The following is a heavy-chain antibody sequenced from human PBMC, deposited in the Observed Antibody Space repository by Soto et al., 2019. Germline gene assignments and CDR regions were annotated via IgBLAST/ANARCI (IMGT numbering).Heavy chain of an antibody. CDR3: ARRPVGPEARFDP. D-gene: IGHD2-15*01. CDR1: GGSISSGGYY. V-gene: IGHV4-31*03. J-gene: IGHJ5*02. Sequence: QVQLQESGPGLVKPSQTLSLTCTVSGGSISSGGYYWSWIRQHPGKGLEWIGYIYYSGSTYYNPSLKSRVXXSXDXXKNQFSLKLSSVTAADTAVYYCARRPVGPEARFDPWGQGTLVTVSS. CDR2: IYYSGST.